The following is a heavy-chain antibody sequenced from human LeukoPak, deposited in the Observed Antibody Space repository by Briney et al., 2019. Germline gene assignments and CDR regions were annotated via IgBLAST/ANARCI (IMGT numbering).Heavy chain of an antibody. CDR3: ARIKDYDFWSGYYRPHYFDY. D-gene: IGHD3-3*01. V-gene: IGHV5-51*01. CDR2: IYPGDSDT. J-gene: IGHJ4*02. CDR1: GYSFTSYW. Sequence: GESLKISCKGSGYSFTSYWIGWVRQMPRKGLEWMGIIYPGDSDTRYSPPFQGQVTISADKSISTAYLQWSSLKASDTAMYYCARIKDYDFWSGYYRPHYFDYWGQGTLVTVSS.